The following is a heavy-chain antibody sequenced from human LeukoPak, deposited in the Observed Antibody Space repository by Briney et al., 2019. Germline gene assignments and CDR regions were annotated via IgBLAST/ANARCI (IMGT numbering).Heavy chain of an antibody. CDR2: INTDGSST. CDR1: GFTFSSYW. Sequence: PGGSLRLSCAASGFTFSSYWMHWVRQAPGKGLVWVSRINTDGSSTSYADSVKGRFTISRDNAKNTLYLQMNSLRAEDTAVYYCAKLRTDDFWSGYVDYWGQGTLVTVSS. J-gene: IGHJ4*02. D-gene: IGHD3-3*01. V-gene: IGHV3-74*01. CDR3: AKLRTDDFWSGYVDY.